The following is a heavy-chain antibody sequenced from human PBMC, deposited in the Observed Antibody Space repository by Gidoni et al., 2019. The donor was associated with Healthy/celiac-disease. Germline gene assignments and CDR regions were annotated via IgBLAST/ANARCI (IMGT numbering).Heavy chain of an antibody. Sequence: EVQLLESGGGLVQPGGSLRLPCSASGFTFSSYAMCSFRQAPGKGLEWVSAISGSGGSTYYADSVKGRFTISRDNSKNTLYLQMNSLRAEDTAVYYCASSSSSWYYFDYWGQGTLVTVSS. CDR2: ISGSGGST. CDR3: ASSSSSWYYFDY. D-gene: IGHD6-13*01. J-gene: IGHJ4*02. V-gene: IGHV3-23*01. CDR1: GFTFSSYA.